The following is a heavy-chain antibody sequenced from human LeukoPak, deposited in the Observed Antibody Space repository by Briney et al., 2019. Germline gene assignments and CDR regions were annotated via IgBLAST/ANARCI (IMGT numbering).Heavy chain of an antibody. J-gene: IGHJ5*02. CDR2: ISSSSSYI. CDR3: ARETIVDTARWFDP. V-gene: IGHV3-11*06. CDR1: GFTFSDYY. Sequence: GGSLRLSCAASGFTFSDYYMSWIRQAPGKGLEWVSYISSSSSYIYYADSVKGRFTISRDNAKNSLYLQMNSLRAEDTAVYYCARETIVDTARWFDPWGQGTLVTVSS. D-gene: IGHD5-18*01.